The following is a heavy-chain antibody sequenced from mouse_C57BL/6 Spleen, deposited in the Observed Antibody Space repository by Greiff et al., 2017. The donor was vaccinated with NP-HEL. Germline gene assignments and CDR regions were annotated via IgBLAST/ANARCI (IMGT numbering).Heavy chain of an antibody. Sequence: QVQLQQSGPELVKPGASVKISCKASGYAFSSSWMNWVKQRPGKGLEWIGRIYPGDGDTNYNGKFKGKATLTADKSSSTAYMQLSSLTSEDSAVYFCARSFITTVAGYFDVWGTGTTVTVSS. CDR2: IYPGDGDT. CDR1: GYAFSSSW. V-gene: IGHV1-82*01. D-gene: IGHD1-1*01. CDR3: ARSFITTVAGYFDV. J-gene: IGHJ1*03.